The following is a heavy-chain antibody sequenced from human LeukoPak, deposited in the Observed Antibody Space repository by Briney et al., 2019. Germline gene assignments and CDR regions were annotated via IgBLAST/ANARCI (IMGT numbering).Heavy chain of an antibody. CDR3: AKDRAPGWYNWFDP. V-gene: IGHV3-23*01. J-gene: IGHJ5*02. CDR1: GFTFSSYA. CDR2: ISGSGGST. D-gene: IGHD6-19*01. Sequence: GRSLRLSCAASGFTFSSYAMSWVRQAPGKGLEWVSAISGSGGSTYYADSVKGRFTISRDNSKNTLYLQMNSLRAEDTAVYYCAKDRAPGWYNWFDPWGQGTLVTVSS.